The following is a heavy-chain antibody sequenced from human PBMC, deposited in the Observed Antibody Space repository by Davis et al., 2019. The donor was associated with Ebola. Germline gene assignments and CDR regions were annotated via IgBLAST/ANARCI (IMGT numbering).Heavy chain of an antibody. CDR1: GFTFSSYA. Sequence: GESLKISCSASGFTFSSYAMHWVRQAPGKGLQYVSTITSTGGNTNYADSVKGRFTISRDNSKNTLYLQMSSLRPEDTAVYYCVKDRSEYAEGRFDPWGQGILVTVSS. V-gene: IGHV3-64D*08. CDR3: VKDRSEYAEGRFDP. CDR2: ITSTGGNT. D-gene: IGHD3-3*01. J-gene: IGHJ5*02.